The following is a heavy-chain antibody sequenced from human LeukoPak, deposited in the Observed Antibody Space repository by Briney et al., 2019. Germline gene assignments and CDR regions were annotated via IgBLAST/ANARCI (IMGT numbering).Heavy chain of an antibody. CDR3: ARGCSSTSCLNWFDP. V-gene: IGHV1-18*01. D-gene: IGHD2-2*01. CDR1: GYTFTSYG. Sequence: ASVEVSCKASGYTFTSYGISWVRQAPGQGLEWMGWISAYNGNTNYAQKLQGRVTMTTDTSTSTAYMELRSLRPDDTAVYYCARGCSSTSCLNWFDPWGQGTLVTVSS. J-gene: IGHJ5*02. CDR2: ISAYNGNT.